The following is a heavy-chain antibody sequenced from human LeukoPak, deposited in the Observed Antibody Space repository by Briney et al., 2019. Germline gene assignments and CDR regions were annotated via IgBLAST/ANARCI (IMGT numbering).Heavy chain of an antibody. CDR1: GFTFSSYA. J-gene: IGHJ6*04. CDR3: ARGGSRVTTAGTMDV. CDR2: IKQDGNEK. D-gene: IGHD1-14*01. Sequence: GGSLRLSCAASGFTFSSYAMHWVRQSPGKGLEWVANIKQDGNEKYYVDSVKGRFTISRDNANNLLYLEMNSLRAEDTAIYYCARGGSRVTTAGTMDVWGLGTTVTVFS. V-gene: IGHV3-7*03.